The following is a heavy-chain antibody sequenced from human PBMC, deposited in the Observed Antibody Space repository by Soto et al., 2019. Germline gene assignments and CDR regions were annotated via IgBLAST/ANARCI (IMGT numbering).Heavy chain of an antibody. V-gene: IGHV1-24*01. CDR1: GYSLNELS. Sequence: QVHLVQSGAEVKKPGASVKVSCKVSGYSLNELSIHWVRQAPGKGLEWMGGFDPEDGEIVYAQKFQGRVTMTEGTSTDTANMDLSSLRSEDTAVYYCATGGPAGDFDNWGQGTLVTVSS. CDR3: ATGGPAGDFDN. J-gene: IGHJ4*02. D-gene: IGHD3-10*01. CDR2: FDPEDGEI.